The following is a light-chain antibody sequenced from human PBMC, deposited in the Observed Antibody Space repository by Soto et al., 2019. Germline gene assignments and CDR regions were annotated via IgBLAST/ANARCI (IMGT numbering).Light chain of an antibody. CDR3: AAWDDSLNGPGV. CDR2: YDD. CDR1: SSNIGNNA. J-gene: IGLJ3*02. V-gene: IGLV1-36*01. Sequence: QSVLTQPPSVSEAPRQRVTISCSGSSSNIGNNAVNWYQQLPGKAPKLLIYYDDLLPSGGSDRFSGSKSGTSASLAISGLQSEDEADYYCAAWDDSLNGPGVFGGGTKLTVL.